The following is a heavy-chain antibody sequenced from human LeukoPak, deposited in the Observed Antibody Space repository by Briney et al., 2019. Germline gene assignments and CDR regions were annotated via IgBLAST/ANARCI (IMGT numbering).Heavy chain of an antibody. J-gene: IGHJ4*02. CDR1: GGSFSGYY. D-gene: IGHD2-15*01. CDR2: INHSGST. V-gene: IGHV4-34*01. CDR3: ARSRSLYCSGGSCYSDY. Sequence: PSETLSLTCAVYGGSFSGYYWSWIRQPPGEGLEWIGEINHSGSTNYNPSLKSRVTISVDTSKNQFSLKLSSVTAADTAVYYCARSRSLYCSGGSCYSDYWGQGTLVTVSS.